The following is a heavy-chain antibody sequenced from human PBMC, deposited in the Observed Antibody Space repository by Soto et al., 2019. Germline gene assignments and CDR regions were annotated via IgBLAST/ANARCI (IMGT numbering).Heavy chain of an antibody. CDR1: GYLFTHFW. Sequence: GESLRLSCKGSGYLFTHFWIGWVRQMPGKGLELMGIIYPADSDIRYSPSFQGQVTVSADKSINTAYLQWSSLKASDTAIYYCARQAKQQWLDAFDIWGQGTMVTVSS. V-gene: IGHV5-51*01. CDR2: IYPADSDI. J-gene: IGHJ3*02. D-gene: IGHD5-18*01. CDR3: ARQAKQQWLDAFDI.